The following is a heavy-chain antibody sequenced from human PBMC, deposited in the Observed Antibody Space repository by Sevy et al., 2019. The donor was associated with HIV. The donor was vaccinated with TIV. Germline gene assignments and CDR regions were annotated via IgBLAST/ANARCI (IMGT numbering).Heavy chain of an antibody. CDR1: GYSISSGHY. D-gene: IGHD6-19*01. J-gene: IGHJ4*02. Sequence: SETLSLTCSVSGYSISSGHYWGWIRQPPGKGLEWIGSIYHSGDTYYNPSLKSRVTISVDTSKNQFSLKLNSVTAADMAVYYCAKNMAVRPLEDWGQGTLVTVSS. CDR2: IYHSGDT. CDR3: AKNMAVRPLED. V-gene: IGHV4-38-2*02.